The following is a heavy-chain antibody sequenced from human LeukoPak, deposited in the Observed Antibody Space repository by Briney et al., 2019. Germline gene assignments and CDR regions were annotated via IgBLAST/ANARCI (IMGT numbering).Heavy chain of an antibody. CDR1: GYSFTSYW. V-gene: IGHV5-51*01. CDR3: ARTSSTRYYYYYMDV. Sequence: RGESLKISCKGSGYSFTSYWIGWVRQMPGKGLEWMGIIYPGDSDTRYSPSFQGQVTISADKSISTAYLQWSSLKASDTAMYYCARTSSTRYYYYYMDVWGKGTTVTVYS. J-gene: IGHJ6*03. CDR2: IYPGDSDT. D-gene: IGHD2-2*01.